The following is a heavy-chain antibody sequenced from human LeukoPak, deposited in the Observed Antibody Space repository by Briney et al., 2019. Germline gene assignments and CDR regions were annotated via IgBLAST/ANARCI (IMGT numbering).Heavy chain of an antibody. CDR3: ARAGSITMMRVPDY. V-gene: IGHV3-48*02. CDR1: GFTFSSYS. D-gene: IGHD3-22*01. CDR2: ISSSSTI. J-gene: IGHJ4*02. Sequence: GGSLRLSCAASGFTFSSYSMNWVRQAPGKGLEWVSYISSSSTIYYADSVKGRFTISRDNAENSLYLQMNSLRDEDTAVYYCARAGSITMMRVPDYWGQGTLVTVSS.